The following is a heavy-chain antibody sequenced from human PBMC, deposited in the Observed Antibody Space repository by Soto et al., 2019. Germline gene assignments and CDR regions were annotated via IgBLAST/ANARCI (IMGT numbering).Heavy chain of an antibody. CDR2: ISGSGGST. D-gene: IGHD3-16*02. Sequence: GGSLRLSCAASGFTFSIYAMSWVRQAPGKGLEWVSAISGSGGSTYYADSVKGRFTISRDNSKNTLYLQMNGLRAEDTAVYYCAKEGVIVSYYFDYWGQGTLVTVSS. CDR3: AKEGVIVSYYFDY. V-gene: IGHV3-23*01. CDR1: GFTFSIYA. J-gene: IGHJ4*02.